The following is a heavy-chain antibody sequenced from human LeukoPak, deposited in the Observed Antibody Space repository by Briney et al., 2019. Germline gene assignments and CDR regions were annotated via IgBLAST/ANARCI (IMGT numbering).Heavy chain of an antibody. CDR2: IHYSGSS. D-gene: IGHD2-8*01. CDR3: ALAPNSNWFDF. V-gene: IGHV4-59*03. Sequence: SETLSLTCTVSGDSTSNFYWNWIRQSPGKGLQWIGNIHYSGSSVYNPSLKSRGTISIDTSRRQFFLKLNSVTAADTAVYFCALAPNSNWFDFWGPGTLVTVSS. CDR1: GDSTSNFY. J-gene: IGHJ5*01.